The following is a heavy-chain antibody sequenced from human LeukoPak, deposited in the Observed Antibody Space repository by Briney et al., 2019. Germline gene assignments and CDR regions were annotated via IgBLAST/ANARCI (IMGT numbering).Heavy chain of an antibody. CDR1: GFTVSTNY. Sequence: GGSLRLSCAASGFTVSTNYMSWVRQAPGKGLEWVSVIYSGGSTYYADSVKGRFTISRDNSKNTLYLQMNSLRAEDTAVYYCARDPLGSGWPYWGQGTLVTVSS. V-gene: IGHV3-66*02. CDR3: ARDPLGSGWPY. CDR2: IYSGGST. D-gene: IGHD6-19*01. J-gene: IGHJ4*02.